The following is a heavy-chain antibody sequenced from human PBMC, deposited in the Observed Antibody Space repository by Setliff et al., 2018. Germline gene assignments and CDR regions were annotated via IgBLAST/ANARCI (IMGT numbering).Heavy chain of an antibody. CDR2: IKEDGSEK. Sequence: LRLSCAASRFTFSNYWMSWVRQAPGKGLEWVANIKEDGSEKYYVDSVKGRFTISRDNAKNSLDLQMDSLRGEDTAVYYRVRDRWKVMVNKGDDAFDLWGQGTMVTVSS. D-gene: IGHD5-18*01. V-gene: IGHV3-7*01. J-gene: IGHJ3*01. CDR3: VRDRWKVMVNKGDDAFDL. CDR1: RFTFSNYW.